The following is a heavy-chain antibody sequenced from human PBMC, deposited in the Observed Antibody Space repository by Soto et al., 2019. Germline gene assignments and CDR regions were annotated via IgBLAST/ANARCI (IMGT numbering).Heavy chain of an antibody. CDR3: ARDREGYSSSWYDSLYYYYHYGLAV. Sequence: PGGSLRLSCAASGFTFSDYYMSWIRQAPGKGLEWVSYISSSSSYTNYADSVKGRFTISRDNAKNSLYLQMNSLRAEDTAVYYCARDREGYSSSWYDSLYYYYHYGLAVRDQRTTVPVS. J-gene: IGHJ6*02. CDR1: GFTFSDYY. CDR2: ISSSSSYT. D-gene: IGHD6-13*01. V-gene: IGHV3-11*05.